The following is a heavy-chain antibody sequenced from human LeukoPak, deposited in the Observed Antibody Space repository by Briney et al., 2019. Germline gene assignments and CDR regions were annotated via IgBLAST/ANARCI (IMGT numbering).Heavy chain of an antibody. Sequence: SETLSLTCTVSGGSISSYYWSWIRQPPGKGLEWIGYIYYSGSTNYNPSLKSRVTISVDTSKNQFSLKLSSVTAADTAVYYCARVITFGGVIAFDYWGQGTLVTVSS. D-gene: IGHD3-16*02. J-gene: IGHJ4*02. V-gene: IGHV4-59*01. CDR2: IYYSGST. CDR1: GGSISSYY. CDR3: ARVITFGGVIAFDY.